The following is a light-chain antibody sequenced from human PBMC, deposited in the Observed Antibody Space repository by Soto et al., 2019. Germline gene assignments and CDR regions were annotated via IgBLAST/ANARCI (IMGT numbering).Light chain of an antibody. CDR3: QQYGSSPPLT. Sequence: TVLTQSPGTLSLSPGERATLSCRASQTVASNYLAWYQQKPGQAPRLLIYGASSRATGIPDRFSGSGSGTDFTLTISRLEPEDFAVYYCQQYGSSPPLTFGGGTKVEIK. CDR2: GAS. J-gene: IGKJ4*01. V-gene: IGKV3-20*01. CDR1: QTVASNY.